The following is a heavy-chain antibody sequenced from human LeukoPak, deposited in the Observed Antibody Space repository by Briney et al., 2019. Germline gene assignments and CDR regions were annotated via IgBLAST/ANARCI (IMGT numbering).Heavy chain of an antibody. J-gene: IGHJ4*02. CDR1: GFTFSSYW. CDR2: IKQDGSEK. V-gene: IGHV3-7*03. CDR3: ARDAGNYVFDY. D-gene: IGHD3-16*01. Sequence: PGGSLRLSCAASGFTFSSYWMSWVHQAPGKGLEWVANIKQDGSEKYYVDSVKGRFTISGDNAKNSLYLQMNSLSAEDTAVYYCARDAGNYVFDYWGQGTLVTVSS.